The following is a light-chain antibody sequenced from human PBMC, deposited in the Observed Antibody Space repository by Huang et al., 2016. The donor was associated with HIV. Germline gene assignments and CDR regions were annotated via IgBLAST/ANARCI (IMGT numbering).Light chain of an antibody. V-gene: IGKV2-30*01. Sequence: DVVLTQSPLSLPVTLGQPASISCWSSQSLTYSDGNTYLSWCQQRPGQSPRRLIYKISNRDSGVPDRFSGSGSGSDFTLKISKVEAEDVAVYYCMQGTHWPPITFGQGTRLEI. CDR1: QSLTYSDGNTY. CDR2: KIS. J-gene: IGKJ5*01. CDR3: MQGTHWPPIT.